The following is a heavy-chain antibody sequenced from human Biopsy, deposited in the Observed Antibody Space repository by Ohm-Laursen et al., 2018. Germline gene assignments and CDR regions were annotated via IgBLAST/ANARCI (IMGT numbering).Heavy chain of an antibody. CDR3: ARFPLGAYDDSGSYRAVEHWYFDL. D-gene: IGHD3-22*01. CDR1: EGTFSNYG. CDR2: SIPLFNTA. Sequence: ASVKVSCKSPEGTFSNYGVNWVRQAPGQGLEWVGSSIPLFNTANYADKFQGRVTLTADKSTTTAYMELSSLRSEDTAIYYCARFPLGAYDDSGSYRAVEHWYFDLWGRGTLLTVSS. J-gene: IGHJ2*01. V-gene: IGHV1-69*06.